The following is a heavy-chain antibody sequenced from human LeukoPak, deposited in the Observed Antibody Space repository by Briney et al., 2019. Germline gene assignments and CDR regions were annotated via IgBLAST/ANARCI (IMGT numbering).Heavy chain of an antibody. V-gene: IGHV3-23*01. CDR2: ISAGGDGT. J-gene: IGHJ4*02. D-gene: IGHD1-26*01. Sequence: GGSLRLSCAASTFSFSRYPMGWVRQAPGKGLEWVSGISAGGDGTYHADPVKGRFTISRGNSKNTLYLQMNSLRAEDTAVYYCAKGGPSYSGSYPYYFDYWGQGTLVTVSS. CDR3: AKGGPSYSGSYPYYFDY. CDR1: TFSFSRYP.